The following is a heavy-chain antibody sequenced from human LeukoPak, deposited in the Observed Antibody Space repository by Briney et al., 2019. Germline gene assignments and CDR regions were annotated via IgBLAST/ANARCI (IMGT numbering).Heavy chain of an antibody. CDR3: ARRAAEIPFDY. J-gene: IGHJ4*02. Sequence: GGSLRLSCAASGFTFSSYWMYWVRQVPGKGLFWVSRISGDGRNTNYADSVRGRFTVSRDNAKNTLYLQMNSLRAEDTAVYYCARRAAEIPFDYWGQGTLVTVSS. CDR2: ISGDGRNT. D-gene: IGHD5-24*01. CDR1: GFTFSSYW. V-gene: IGHV3-74*01.